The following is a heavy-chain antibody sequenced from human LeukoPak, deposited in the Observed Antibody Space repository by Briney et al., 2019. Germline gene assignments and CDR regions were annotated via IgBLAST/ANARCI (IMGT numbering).Heavy chain of an antibody. CDR1: GYTFTSYG. J-gene: IGHJ4*02. CDR2: ISAYNGNT. D-gene: IGHD6-13*01. CDR3: ARDPFAVAAAGSYFDY. Sequence: ASVKVSCTASGYTFTSYGISWVRQAPGQGLEWMGWISAYNGNTNYAQKLQGRVTMTTDTSTSTAYMELRSLRSDDTAVYYCARDPFAVAAAGSYFDYWGQGTLVTVSS. V-gene: IGHV1-18*01.